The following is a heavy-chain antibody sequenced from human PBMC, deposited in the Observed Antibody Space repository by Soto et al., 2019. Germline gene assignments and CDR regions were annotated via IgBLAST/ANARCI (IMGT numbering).Heavy chain of an antibody. J-gene: IGHJ5*02. CDR1: GGSISSGDYY. D-gene: IGHD4-17*01. CDR3: ARGSFAGDPPLRWFDP. CDR2: INHSGST. V-gene: IGHV4-39*07. Sequence: PSETLSLTCTVSGGSISSGDYYWSWIRQPPGKGLEWIGEINHSGSTNYNPSLKSRVTISVDTSKNQFSLKLSSVTAADTAVYYCARGSFAGDPPLRWFDPWGQGTLVTVSS.